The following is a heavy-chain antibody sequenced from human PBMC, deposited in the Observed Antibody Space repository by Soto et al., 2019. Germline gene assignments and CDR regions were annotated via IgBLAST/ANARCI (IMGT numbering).Heavy chain of an antibody. CDR1: GYTFPGYY. V-gene: IGHV1-69*13. CDR2: IIPIFGTA. J-gene: IGHJ5*02. Sequence: ASVKVSCKASGYTFPGYYIHWVRQAPGQGLEWMGGIIPIFGTANYAQKFQGRVTITADESTSTAYMELSSLRSEDTAVYYCARYCSGGSCYPYNWFDPWGQGTLVTVSS. CDR3: ARYCSGGSCYPYNWFDP. D-gene: IGHD2-15*01.